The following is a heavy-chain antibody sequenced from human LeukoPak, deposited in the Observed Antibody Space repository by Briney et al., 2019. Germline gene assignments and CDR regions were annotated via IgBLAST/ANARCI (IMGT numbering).Heavy chain of an antibody. CDR2: IYHSGST. CDR3: ARSLWRFGELLDLGY. D-gene: IGHD3-10*01. Sequence: SQTLSLTCAVSGGSISSGGYSWSWIRQPPGKGLEWIGYIYHSGSTYYNPSLKSRVTLSVDRSKNQFSLKLSSVTAADTAVYYCARSLWRFGELLDLGYWGQGTLVTVSS. CDR1: GGSISSGGYS. J-gene: IGHJ4*02. V-gene: IGHV4-30-2*01.